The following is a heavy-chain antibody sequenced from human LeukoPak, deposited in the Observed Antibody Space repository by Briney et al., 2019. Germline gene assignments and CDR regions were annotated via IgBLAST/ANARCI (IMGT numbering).Heavy chain of an antibody. J-gene: IGHJ4*02. Sequence: ASETLSLTCAVYGGSFSGYYWSWIRQPPGKGLEWIGEINHSGSTNYNPSLKSRVTISVDTSKNQFSLKLSSVTAADTAVYYCSLIYVDYLVYHWGQGTLVTVSS. CDR1: GGSFSGYY. D-gene: IGHD4-17*01. CDR3: SLIYVDYLVYH. V-gene: IGHV4-34*01. CDR2: INHSGST.